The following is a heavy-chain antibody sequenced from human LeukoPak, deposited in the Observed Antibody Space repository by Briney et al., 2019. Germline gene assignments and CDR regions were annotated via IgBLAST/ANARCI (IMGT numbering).Heavy chain of an antibody. J-gene: IGHJ1*01. CDR2: ISYDGSNK. Sequence: GGSLRLSCAASGFTFSSYAMHWVRQAPGKGLEWVAVISYDGSNKYYADSVKGRFTISRDNSKNTLYLQMNSLRAEDTAVYYCARSICSSTSCYRSSAEYFQHWGQGTLVTVSS. D-gene: IGHD2-2*02. V-gene: IGHV3-30-3*01. CDR1: GFTFSSYA. CDR3: ARSICSSTSCYRSSAEYFQH.